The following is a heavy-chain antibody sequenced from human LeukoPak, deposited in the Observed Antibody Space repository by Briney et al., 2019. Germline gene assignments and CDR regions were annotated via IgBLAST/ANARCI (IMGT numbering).Heavy chain of an antibody. CDR2: INLHGSVK. Sequence: GGSLRLSCAASGFTLSDYWMNWVRQAPGKGLEWVANINLHGSVKLHVDSVEGRFTISRDNAKNSLFLQMTCLKVEDTAVYYCAAWGLYSYWGQGTLVTVSS. V-gene: IGHV3-7*01. CDR1: GFTLSDYW. J-gene: IGHJ4*02. CDR3: AAWGLYSY. D-gene: IGHD4-11*01.